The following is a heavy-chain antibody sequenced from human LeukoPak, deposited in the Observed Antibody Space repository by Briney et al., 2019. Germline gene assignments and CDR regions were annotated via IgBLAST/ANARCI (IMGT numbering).Heavy chain of an antibody. V-gene: IGHV4-4*07. CDR2: IYTSGST. CDR1: GGSISSYY. D-gene: IGHD6-13*01. J-gene: IGHJ6*03. Sequence: PSETLSLTCTVSGGSISSYYWSWIRQPAGKGLEWIGRIYTSGSTNYNPSLKSRLTMSVDTSNNQFSPKLSSVTAADTAVYYCARGGIAGYYYMDVWGKGTTVTVSS. CDR3: ARGGIAGYYYMDV.